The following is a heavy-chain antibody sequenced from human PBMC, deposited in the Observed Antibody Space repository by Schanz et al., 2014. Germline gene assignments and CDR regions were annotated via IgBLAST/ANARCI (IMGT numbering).Heavy chain of an antibody. CDR2: IWYDGSNE. CDR1: RFTISRNP. D-gene: IGHD3-3*01. J-gene: IGHJ4*02. V-gene: IGHV3-33*08. Sequence: VHLVESGGGVVQPGRSLRLSCTGSRFTISRNPIHWVRQSPGKGLEWVALIWYDGSNEYYADSVKGRFTISRDNPKKTLYLQMNSLTAEDTAVYYCARGVRIDYWGQGTLVTVSS. CDR3: ARGVRIDY.